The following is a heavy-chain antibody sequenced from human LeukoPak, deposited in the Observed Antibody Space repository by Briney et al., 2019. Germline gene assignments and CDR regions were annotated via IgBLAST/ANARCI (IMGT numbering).Heavy chain of an antibody. D-gene: IGHD3-10*01. V-gene: IGHV3-7*01. Sequence: GGSLRLSCAASGFTFSSYWMSWVRQAPGKGLEWVANIKQDGSEKCYVDSVKGRFTISRDNAKNSLYLQMNSLRAEDTAVYYCARDEGPGDYYYYYYMDVWGKGTTVTVSS. J-gene: IGHJ6*03. CDR1: GFTFSSYW. CDR2: IKQDGSEK. CDR3: ARDEGPGDYYYYYYMDV.